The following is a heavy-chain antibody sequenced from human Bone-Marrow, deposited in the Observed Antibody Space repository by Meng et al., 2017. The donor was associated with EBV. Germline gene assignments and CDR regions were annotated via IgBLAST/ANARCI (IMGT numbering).Heavy chain of an antibody. J-gene: IGHJ4*02. V-gene: IGHV4-30-4*01. D-gene: IGHD6-19*01. CDR3: ATYEMGGAGKSY. Sequence: QGQLQDSGPRLVEASQTLSLTCAVSGGSISSGGYHWSWIRQPPGKGLEWIGYIDYSGSTYHNPSLKSRVTTSVDASNNQFSLKLSSVTAADTAVYYCATYEMGGAGKSYWGQGTLVTVSS. CDR2: IDYSGST. CDR1: GGSISSGGYH.